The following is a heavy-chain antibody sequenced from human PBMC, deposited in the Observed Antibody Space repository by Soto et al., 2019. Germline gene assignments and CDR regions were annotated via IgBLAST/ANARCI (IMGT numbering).Heavy chain of an antibody. CDR1: GGSFSGYY. V-gene: IGHV4-34*01. Sequence: QVQLQQWGAGLLKPSETLSLTCAVYGGSFSGYYWSWIRQPPGKGLEWIGEINHSGSTNYNPSLRGGVTLSVAPPKTHFSLRLGSVTAADTPVYSGGGLIYSNNGARGTSLAYWGRGPLFPVSS. J-gene: IGHJ4*02. CDR3: GGLIYSNNGARGTSLAY. D-gene: IGHD4-4*01. CDR2: INHSGST.